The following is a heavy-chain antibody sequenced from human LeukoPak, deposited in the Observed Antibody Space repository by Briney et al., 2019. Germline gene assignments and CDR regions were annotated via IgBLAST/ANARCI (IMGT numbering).Heavy chain of an antibody. CDR2: IIPIFGTA. V-gene: IGHV1-69*13. J-gene: IGHJ4*02. CDR1: GGTFSSYA. D-gene: IGHD2-2*01. CDR3: ASEGVVVPAATSPLGY. Sequence: SVKVSCKASGGTFSSYAISWVRQAPGQGLEWMGGIIPIFGTANYAQKFQGRVTITADESTSTAYMELSSLRSEDTAVYYRASEGVVVPAATSPLGYWGQGTLVTVSS.